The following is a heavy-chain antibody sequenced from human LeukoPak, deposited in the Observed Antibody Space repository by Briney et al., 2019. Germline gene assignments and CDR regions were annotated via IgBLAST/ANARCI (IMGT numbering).Heavy chain of an antibody. V-gene: IGHV3-30-3*01. D-gene: IGHD6-6*01. CDR1: GFTFSSYA. J-gene: IGHJ6*02. CDR2: ISYDGSNK. CDR3: ARDIEYSSSSIYYGMDV. Sequence: GGSLRLSCAASGFTFSSYAMHWVRQAPGKGLEWVAVISYDGSNKYYADSVKGRFTISRDNSKNTLYLQMNSLRAEDTAVYYCARDIEYSSSSIYYGMDVWGQGTTVTVPS.